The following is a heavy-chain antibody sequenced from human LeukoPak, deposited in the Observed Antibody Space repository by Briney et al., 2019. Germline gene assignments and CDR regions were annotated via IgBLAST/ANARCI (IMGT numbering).Heavy chain of an antibody. CDR1: GYTFTSYG. V-gene: IGHV1-18*01. Sequence: GASVKDSCKASGYTFTSYGISWVRQAPGQGLEWMGWISAYNGNTNYAQKLQGRVTMTTDTSTSTAYMELRSLRSDDTAVYYCARDRGGRRFLTGTTSYFDYWGQGTLVTVSS. D-gene: IGHD1-20*01. CDR3: ARDRGGRRFLTGTTSYFDY. CDR2: ISAYNGNT. J-gene: IGHJ4*02.